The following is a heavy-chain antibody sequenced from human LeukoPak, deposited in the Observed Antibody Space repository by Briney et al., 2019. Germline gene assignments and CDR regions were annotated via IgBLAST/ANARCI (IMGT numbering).Heavy chain of an antibody. CDR3: ARDSVPMVRGVHTHWFDP. D-gene: IGHD3-10*01. CDR2: INWNGGST. Sequence: GGSLRLSCAASGFTFDDYGMSWVRQAPGKGLEWVSGINWNGGSTGYADSVKGRFTISRDNAKNSLYLQMNSLRAEDTALYYCARDSVPMVRGVHTHWFDPWGQGTLVTVSS. CDR1: GFTFDDYG. V-gene: IGHV3-20*04. J-gene: IGHJ5*02.